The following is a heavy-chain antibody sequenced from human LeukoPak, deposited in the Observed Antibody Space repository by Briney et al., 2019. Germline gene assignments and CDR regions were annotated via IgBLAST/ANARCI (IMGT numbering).Heavy chain of an antibody. CDR1: GYTFTDYE. D-gene: IGHD3-10*01. Sequence: GASVKVSCKASGYTFTDYEIHWVRQAPGQGLEWMGWINTGNGNTKYSQKFQGRVTITRDTSASTGYMELGSLRSEDTAVYYCARGALIWFGELLGYWGQGTLVTVSS. J-gene: IGHJ4*02. V-gene: IGHV1-3*04. CDR3: ARGALIWFGELLGY. CDR2: INTGNGNT.